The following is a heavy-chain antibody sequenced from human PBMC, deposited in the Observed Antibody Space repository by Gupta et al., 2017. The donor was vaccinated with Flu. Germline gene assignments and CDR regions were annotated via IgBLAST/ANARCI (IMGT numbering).Heavy chain of an antibody. Sequence: QVQLQESGPGLVKPSETLSLTCAVSGYSISSGYYWGWIRQPPGKGLEWIGSIYHSGSTYYNPSLKSRVTISVDTSKNQFSLKLSSVTAADTAVYYCARVSAYYYDSSGYQNPEYFQHWGQGTLVTVSS. J-gene: IGHJ1*01. D-gene: IGHD3-22*01. CDR1: GYSISSGYY. CDR2: IYHSGST. CDR3: ARVSAYYYDSSGYQNPEYFQH. V-gene: IGHV4-38-2*01.